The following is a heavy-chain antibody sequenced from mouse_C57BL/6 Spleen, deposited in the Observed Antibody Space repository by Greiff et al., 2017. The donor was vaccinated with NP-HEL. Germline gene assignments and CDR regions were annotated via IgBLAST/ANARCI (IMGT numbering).Heavy chain of an antibody. CDR1: GYTFTSYW. J-gene: IGHJ2*01. Sequence: QVQLKQPGAELVMPGASVKLSCKASGYTFTSYWMHWVKQRPGQGLEWIGEIDPSDSYTNYNQKFKGKSTLTVDKSSSTAYMQLSSLTSEDSAVYYCAIGEYDYDFDYWGQGTTLTVSS. V-gene: IGHV1-69*01. D-gene: IGHD2-4*01. CDR3: AIGEYDYDFDY. CDR2: IDPSDSYT.